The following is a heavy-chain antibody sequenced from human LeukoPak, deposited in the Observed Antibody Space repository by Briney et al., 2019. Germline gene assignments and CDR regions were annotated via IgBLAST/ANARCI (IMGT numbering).Heavy chain of an antibody. CDR2: INHSGST. D-gene: IGHD6-19*01. Sequence: SETLSLTCTVSGGSISSYFWSWMRQPAGKGLEWIGEINHSGSTNYNPSLKSRVTISVDTSKNQFSLKLSSVTAADTAVYYCARAAWSSGWYRKYFQHWGQGTLVTVSS. J-gene: IGHJ1*01. V-gene: IGHV4-34*01. CDR1: GGSISSYF. CDR3: ARAAWSSGWYRKYFQH.